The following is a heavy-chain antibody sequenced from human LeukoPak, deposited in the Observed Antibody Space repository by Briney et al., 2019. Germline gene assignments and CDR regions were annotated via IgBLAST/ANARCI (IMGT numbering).Heavy chain of an antibody. Sequence: SETLSLTCTVSGGSISSYYWSWMRQPPGKGLEWIGYIYYSGSTNHNPTLKSRVTISVDTSKHQFSLKLSSVTAADTAVYYCARLDYDGSGGTWGQGTLVTVSS. J-gene: IGHJ5*02. D-gene: IGHD3-10*01. V-gene: IGHV4-59*08. CDR3: ARLDYDGSGGT. CDR2: IYYSGST. CDR1: GGSISSYY.